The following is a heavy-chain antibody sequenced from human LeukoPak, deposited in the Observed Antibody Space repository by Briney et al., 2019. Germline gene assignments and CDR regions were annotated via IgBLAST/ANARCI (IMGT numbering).Heavy chain of an antibody. CDR1: GYTFTRYD. Sequence: ASVKVSCKASGYTFTRYDINWVRQGTGPGLEWMGWMSPNSGSTGYAQKFQGRVTMTRDTSISTAYMELSSLRSEDTAVYYCARVIPNGDPFDFWGQGTLVTVSS. CDR3: ARVIPNGDPFDF. CDR2: MSPNSGST. V-gene: IGHV1-8*01. J-gene: IGHJ4*02. D-gene: IGHD4-17*01.